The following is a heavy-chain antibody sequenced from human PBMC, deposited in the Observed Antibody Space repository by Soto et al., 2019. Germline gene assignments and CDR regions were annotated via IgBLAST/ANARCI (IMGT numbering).Heavy chain of an antibody. Sequence: PGGSLRLSCAASGFTFSSYWMHWVRQAPGKGLVWVSRINSDGSSTNYADSVKGRFTISRDNAKNTVYMQMNSLRAEDTAVYYCARVASVVAVAAAPVYYYYMDVWGKGATVAVCS. J-gene: IGHJ6*03. CDR1: GFTFSSYW. CDR3: ARVASVVAVAAAPVYYYYMDV. V-gene: IGHV3-74*01. D-gene: IGHD2-15*01. CDR2: INSDGSST.